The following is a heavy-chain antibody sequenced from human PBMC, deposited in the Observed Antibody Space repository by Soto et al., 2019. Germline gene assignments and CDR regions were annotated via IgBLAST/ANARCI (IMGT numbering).Heavy chain of an antibody. D-gene: IGHD5-12*01. J-gene: IGHJ4*02. CDR3: ARNHLHPAYRGYDSGGLYSDY. V-gene: IGHV1-69*01. CDR1: GGTFSSYA. Sequence: QVQLVQSGAEVKKPGSSVKVSCKASGGTFSSYAISWVRQAPGQGLEWMGGIIPIFGTANYAQKFQGRVTITADESTSTAYMELSSLRSEDTAVYYCARNHLHPAYRGYDSGGLYSDYWRQGNLVTVSS. CDR2: IIPIFGTA.